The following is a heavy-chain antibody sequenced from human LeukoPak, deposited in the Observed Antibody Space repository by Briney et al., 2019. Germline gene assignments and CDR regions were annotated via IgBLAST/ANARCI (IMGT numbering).Heavy chain of an antibody. CDR3: ARVKSVAGTASPFDY. D-gene: IGHD6-19*01. CDR2: IYHSGST. Sequence: SETLSLTCTVSGYSISSGYYWGWIRQPPGKGLEWIGSIYHSGSTYYNPSLKSRVTISVDTSKNQFSLKLSSVTAADTVVYYCARVKSVAGTASPFDYWGQGTLVTVSS. J-gene: IGHJ4*02. V-gene: IGHV4-38-2*02. CDR1: GYSISSGYY.